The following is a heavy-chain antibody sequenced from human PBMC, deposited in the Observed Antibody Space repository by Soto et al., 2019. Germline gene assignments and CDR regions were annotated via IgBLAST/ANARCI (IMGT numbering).Heavy chain of an antibody. Sequence: GGSLRLSCAASGFTFSSYAMSWVRQAPGKGLEWVSAISGSGGSTYYADSVKGRFTISRDNSKNTLYLQMNSLRAEDTAVYYCAKDPRTGSSGWYWFDYWGQGTLVTVSS. J-gene: IGHJ4*02. CDR2: ISGSGGST. CDR1: GFTFSSYA. V-gene: IGHV3-23*01. D-gene: IGHD6-19*01. CDR3: AKDPRTGSSGWYWFDY.